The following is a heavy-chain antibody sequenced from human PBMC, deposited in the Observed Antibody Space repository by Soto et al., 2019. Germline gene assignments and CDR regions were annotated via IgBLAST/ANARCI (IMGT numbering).Heavy chain of an antibody. J-gene: IGHJ4*02. D-gene: IGHD6-19*01. CDR2: INHSGGT. V-gene: IGHV4-34*01. Sequence: LSLTCDVYGGSFSGYYWSWIRQPPGKGLEWIGEINHSGGTNYNPSLKSRVTISVDTSKNQFSLKLSSVTAADTAVYYCARLGGAVAPLDYWGQGTLVTVSS. CDR1: GGSFSGYY. CDR3: ARLGGAVAPLDY.